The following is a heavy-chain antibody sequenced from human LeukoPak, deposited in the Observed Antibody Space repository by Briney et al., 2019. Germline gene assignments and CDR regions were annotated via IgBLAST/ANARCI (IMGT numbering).Heavy chain of an antibody. CDR2: IYYSGST. Sequence: SETLSLTCTVSGGPISSHYWSWIRQPPGKGLEWIGYIYYSGSTNYNPSLKSRVTISVDTSKNQFSLKLSSVTAADTAVYYCAREGAHYCSGGSCYPAPVNWGQGTLVTVSS. CDR1: GGPISSHY. CDR3: AREGAHYCSGGSCYPAPVN. V-gene: IGHV4-59*11. D-gene: IGHD2-15*01. J-gene: IGHJ4*02.